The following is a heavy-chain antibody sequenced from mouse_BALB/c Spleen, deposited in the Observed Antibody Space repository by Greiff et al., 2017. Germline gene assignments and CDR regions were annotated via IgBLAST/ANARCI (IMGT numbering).Heavy chain of an antibody. V-gene: IGHV7-3*02. CDR1: GFTFTDYY. CDR3: ARAYYYGSSYVGDAMDY. CDR2: IRNKANGYTT. J-gene: IGHJ4*01. D-gene: IGHD1-1*01. Sequence: EVKLMESGGGLVQPGGSLRLSCATSGFTFTDYYMSWVRQPPGKALEWLGFIRNKANGYTTEYSASVKGRFTISRDNSQSILYLQMNTLRAEDSATYYCARAYYYGSSYVGDAMDYWGQGTSVTVSS.